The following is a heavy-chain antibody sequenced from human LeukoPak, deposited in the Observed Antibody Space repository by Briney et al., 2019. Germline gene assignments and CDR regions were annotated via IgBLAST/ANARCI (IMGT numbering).Heavy chain of an antibody. J-gene: IGHJ4*02. CDR2: INPSGGST. V-gene: IGHV1-46*01. CDR3: ASDSSIVLMVYAPLDY. D-gene: IGHD2-8*01. Sequence: ASVKVSCKASGCNFTSYYMHWVRQAPGQGLEWMGIINPSGGSTSYAQKFQGRVTVTRDTSTSTVYMELSSLRSEDTAVYYCASDSSIVLMVYAPLDYWGQGTLVTVSS. CDR1: GCNFTSYY.